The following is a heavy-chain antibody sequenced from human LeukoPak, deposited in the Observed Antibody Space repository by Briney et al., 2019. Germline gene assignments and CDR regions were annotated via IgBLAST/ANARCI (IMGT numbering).Heavy chain of an antibody. Sequence: ASVKVSCKASGYTFTSYGISWVRQAPGQGLEWMGWISAYNGNTNYAQKPQGRVTMTTDTSTSTAYMELRSLRSDDTAVYYCARSRGGYYSGYYFDYWGQGTLVTVSS. CDR3: ARSRGGYYSGYYFDY. CDR1: GYTFTSYG. CDR2: ISAYNGNT. J-gene: IGHJ4*02. V-gene: IGHV1-18*01. D-gene: IGHD3-3*01.